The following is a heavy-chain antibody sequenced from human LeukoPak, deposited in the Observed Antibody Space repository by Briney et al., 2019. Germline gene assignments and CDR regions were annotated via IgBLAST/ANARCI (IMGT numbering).Heavy chain of an antibody. D-gene: IGHD6-13*01. Sequence: ASVKVSCKASGYTFTGYYMHWVRQAPGQGLEWMGWINPNSGGTNYAQKFQGWVTMTRDTSISTVYMELSRLRSDDTAVCYCARDLSSSYLEGPYYGMDVWGQGTTVTVSS. V-gene: IGHV1-2*04. CDR2: INPNSGGT. CDR1: GYTFTGYY. J-gene: IGHJ6*02. CDR3: ARDLSSSYLEGPYYGMDV.